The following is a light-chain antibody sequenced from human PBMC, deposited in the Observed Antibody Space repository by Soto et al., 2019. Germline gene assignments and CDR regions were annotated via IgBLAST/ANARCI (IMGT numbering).Light chain of an antibody. J-gene: IGKJ1*01. CDR2: GAS. Sequence: EIVLTQSPATLSLSPGEIATLSCRASQSVSSNYLACYQQKPGQAPRPLIYGASSRATGIPDRFSGSGAGTDFTLTISRLEPEDFAVYYCQQYGSSPSTFGQGTKVELK. V-gene: IGKV3-20*01. CDR3: QQYGSSPST. CDR1: QSVSSNY.